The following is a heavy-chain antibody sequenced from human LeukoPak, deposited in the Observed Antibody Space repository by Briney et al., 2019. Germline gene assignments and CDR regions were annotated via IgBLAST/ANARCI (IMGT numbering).Heavy chain of an antibody. V-gene: IGHV4-4*07. CDR3: AREISGTYYYPLGYMDV. CDR1: GGSIGIYY. CDR2: IFTSGIA. Sequence: PSETLSLTCTVSGGSIGIYYWNWIRQPARKGLEWIGRIFTSGIANYKPSLKSRVTMPVDTSKNQFSLNLSSVTAADTAVYYCAREISGTYYYPLGYMDVWGKGTTVTVSS. J-gene: IGHJ6*03. D-gene: IGHD3-10*01.